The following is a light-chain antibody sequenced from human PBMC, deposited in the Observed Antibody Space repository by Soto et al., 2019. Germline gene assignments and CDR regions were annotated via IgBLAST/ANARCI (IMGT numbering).Light chain of an antibody. Sequence: EIVLTQSPGTLSLSPGERATLSCRASQSVSSIYLAWYQQKPGQAPRVLIYGASSRATGIPDRFSGSGSGTDFTLTISRLEPEDFAVFYCQQYGSSPVTFGQGTNVEIK. CDR3: QQYGSSPVT. J-gene: IGKJ1*01. CDR2: GAS. CDR1: QSVSSIY. V-gene: IGKV3-20*01.